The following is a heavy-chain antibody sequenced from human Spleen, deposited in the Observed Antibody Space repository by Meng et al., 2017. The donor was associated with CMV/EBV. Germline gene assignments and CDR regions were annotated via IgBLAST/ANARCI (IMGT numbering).Heavy chain of an antibody. V-gene: IGHV4-61*02. J-gene: IGHJ4*02. D-gene: IGHD2-15*01. Sequence: QVQLQESGPRLVKPSQTLSLTCTVSGGSISSGSYYWSWIRQPAGKGLEWIGRIYTSGSTNYNPSLKSRVTISVDTSKNQFSLKLSSVTAADTAVYYCARVVGRVVVAAEGSPYFDYWGQGTLVTVSS. CDR2: IYTSGST. CDR3: ARVVGRVVVAAEGSPYFDY. CDR1: GGSISSGSYY.